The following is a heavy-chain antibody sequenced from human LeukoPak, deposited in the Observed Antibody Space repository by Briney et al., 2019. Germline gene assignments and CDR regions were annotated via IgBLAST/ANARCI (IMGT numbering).Heavy chain of an antibody. CDR3: ARSYFSVGAFDN. CDR2: IYHTGST. J-gene: IGHJ3*02. Sequence: SETLSLTCDVSGYSIRTGYYWGWVRQPPGKDLEWIGSIYHTGSTYYNPSLQSRVNILVDTSKNQFSLSLTSVTAADTAVYYCARSYFSVGAFDNWGQGTMLTVSS. CDR1: GYSIRTGYY. V-gene: IGHV4-38-2*01. D-gene: IGHD2/OR15-2a*01.